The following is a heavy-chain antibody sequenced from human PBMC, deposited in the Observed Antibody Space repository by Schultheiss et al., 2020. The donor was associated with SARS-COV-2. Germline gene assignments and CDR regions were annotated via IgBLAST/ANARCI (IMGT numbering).Heavy chain of an antibody. CDR3: ARERTRTFDY. V-gene: IGHV3-66*02. Sequence: GGSLRLSCAASGFTFSSYAMHWVRQAPGKGLEWVSVIYSGGSTYYADSVKGRFTISRDNSKNTLYLQMNSLRAEDTAVYYCARERTRTFDYWGQGTLVTVSS. CDR1: GFTFSSYA. CDR2: IYSGGST. D-gene: IGHD1-1*01. J-gene: IGHJ4*02.